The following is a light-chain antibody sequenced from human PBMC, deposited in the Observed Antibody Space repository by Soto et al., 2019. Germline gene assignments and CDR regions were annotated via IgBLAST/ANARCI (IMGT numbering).Light chain of an antibody. J-gene: IGKJ5*01. CDR3: QQYGNSPIT. CDR2: GAS. CDR1: QSVSSSY. Sequence: PGERATLSCRASQSVSSSYLAWYQQKPGQAPRLLIYGASSRATGIPDRFSGSGSGTDFTLTISRLEPEDFAVYYCQQYGNSPITFGQGTRLRL. V-gene: IGKV3-20*01.